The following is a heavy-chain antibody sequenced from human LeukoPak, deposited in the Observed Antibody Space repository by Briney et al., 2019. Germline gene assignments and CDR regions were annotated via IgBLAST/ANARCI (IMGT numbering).Heavy chain of an antibody. CDR1: GYTFTNYY. D-gene: IGHD2-2*01. CDR3: ATARTSSTSCYALDY. V-gene: IGHV1-8*02. Sequence: ASVKVSCKASGYTFTNYYMHWVRQAPGQGLEWMGWMNPNSGNTGYAQKFQGRVTMTRNTSISTAYMELSSLRSEDTAVYYCATARTSSTSCYALDYWGQGTLVTVSS. CDR2: MNPNSGNT. J-gene: IGHJ4*02.